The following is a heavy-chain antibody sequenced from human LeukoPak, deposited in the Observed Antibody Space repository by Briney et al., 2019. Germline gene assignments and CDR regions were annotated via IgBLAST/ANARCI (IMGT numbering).Heavy chain of an antibody. J-gene: IGHJ4*02. Sequence: PGGSLRLSCAASGFTFSDYYMSWIRQAPGKGLEWVSYISSSSSYTNYAESVKGRFTISRENAKNSLYLQMNSLRAEDTAVYYCARGSGKKLWLSDFDYWGQGTLVTVSS. V-gene: IGHV3-11*05. CDR2: ISSSSSYT. CDR1: GFTFSDYY. CDR3: ARGSGKKLWLSDFDY. D-gene: IGHD5-18*01.